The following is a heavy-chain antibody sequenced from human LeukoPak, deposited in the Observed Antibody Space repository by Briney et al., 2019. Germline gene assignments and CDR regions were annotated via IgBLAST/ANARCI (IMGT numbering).Heavy chain of an antibody. V-gene: IGHV1-46*01. CDR3: AKGDIDY. J-gene: IGHJ4*02. CDR1: GYTFTSYY. CDR2: INPRDGST. Sequence: ASVKVSCKASGYTFTSYYMHWVRQAPGQGLEWMGVINPRDGSTTYAQNFQGRVTMTRDTSTSTVYMELSSLRSEDTAAYYCAKGDIDYWGQGTLVTVSS. D-gene: IGHD2-15*01.